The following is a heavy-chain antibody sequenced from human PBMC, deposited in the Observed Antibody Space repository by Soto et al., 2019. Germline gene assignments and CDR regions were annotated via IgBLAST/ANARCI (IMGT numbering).Heavy chain of an antibody. CDR1: GVTISYGGYS. CDR2: ISHVETT. CDR3: ARGGGYDSFDF. V-gene: IGHV4-30-2*06. Sequence: SETLSLTCRVSGVTISYGGYSWSWIRQSPGKGLEWLGYISHVETTYYNPSFQSRLSLSIDRTRNQFSLSLSSMTAADKAVYYCARGGGYDSFDFWGQGIQVTVSS. J-gene: IGHJ4*02. D-gene: IGHD3-3*01.